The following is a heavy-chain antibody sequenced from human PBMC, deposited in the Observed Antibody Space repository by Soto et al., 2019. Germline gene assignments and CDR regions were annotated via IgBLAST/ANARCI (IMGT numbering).Heavy chain of an antibody. J-gene: IGHJ4*02. D-gene: IGHD6-19*01. Sequence: ASVKVSCKASGYTFTSYAMHWVRQATGQGLEWMGWMNPNSGNTGYAQKFQGRVTMTRNTSISTAYMELSSLRSEDTAVYYCARERTVAGNDYWGQGTLVTSPQ. V-gene: IGHV1-8*02. CDR1: GYTFTSYA. CDR3: ARERTVAGNDY. CDR2: MNPNSGNT.